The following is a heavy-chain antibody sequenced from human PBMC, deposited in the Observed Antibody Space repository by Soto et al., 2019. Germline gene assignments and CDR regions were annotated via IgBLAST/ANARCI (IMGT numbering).Heavy chain of an antibody. CDR3: TRLGIAAAGTDY. V-gene: IGHV3-73*02. Sequence: EVQLVESGGGLVQPGGSLKLSCAASGFTFSGSAMHWVRQASGKGLGWVGRISSNAKSYATVYAASVKGRFTISRDDSKNTAYLQMNSLKTEDTAVYYCTRLGIAAAGTDYWGQGTLVTVSS. D-gene: IGHD6-13*01. CDR1: GFTFSGSA. J-gene: IGHJ4*02. CDR2: ISSNAKSYAT.